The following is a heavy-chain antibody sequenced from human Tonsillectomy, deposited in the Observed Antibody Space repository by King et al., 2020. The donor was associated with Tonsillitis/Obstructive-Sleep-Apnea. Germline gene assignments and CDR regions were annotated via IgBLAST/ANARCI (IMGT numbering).Heavy chain of an antibody. CDR2: IRSKAYGGTT. CDR3: ASAGYDTMIVVRVFYYYYMDV. V-gene: IGHV3-49*04. Sequence: VQLVESGGGLVQPGRSLRLSCTASGFTFGDYAMSWVRQAPGKGLEWVGFIRSKAYGGTTEYAASVKGRFTISRDDAKSIAYLQMNSLKTEATAVYYCASAGYDTMIVVRVFYYYYMDVWGKGTTVTVSS. CDR1: GFTFGDYA. J-gene: IGHJ6*03. D-gene: IGHD3-22*01.